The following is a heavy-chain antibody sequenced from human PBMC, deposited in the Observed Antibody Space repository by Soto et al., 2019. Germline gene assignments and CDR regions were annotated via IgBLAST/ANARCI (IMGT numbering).Heavy chain of an antibody. Sequence: QVQLQESGPGLVKPSQTLSLTCTVSGGSISSGDYYWSWIRQPPGKGLEWIGYIYYSGSTYYNPSLXXRVTISVDTXKNQFSLKLSSVTAADTAVYYCARQAGIRHWFDPWGQGTLVTVSS. CDR1: GGSISSGDYY. CDR3: ARQAGIRHWFDP. CDR2: IYYSGST. V-gene: IGHV4-30-4*01. J-gene: IGHJ5*02. D-gene: IGHD6-19*01.